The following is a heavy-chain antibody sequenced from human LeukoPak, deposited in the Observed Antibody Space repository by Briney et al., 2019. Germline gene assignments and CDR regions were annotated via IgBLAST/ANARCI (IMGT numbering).Heavy chain of an antibody. D-gene: IGHD2-21*01. J-gene: IGHJ4*02. Sequence: PGRSLRLSCAASGFTFSSYGMHWVRQAPGKGLEWVAVISYDGSNKYYAGSVKGRFTISRDNSKNTLYLQMNSPRAEDTAEYYCAKDLFVSYWGQGTLVTVSS. V-gene: IGHV3-30*18. CDR2: ISYDGSNK. CDR1: GFTFSSYG. CDR3: AKDLFVSY.